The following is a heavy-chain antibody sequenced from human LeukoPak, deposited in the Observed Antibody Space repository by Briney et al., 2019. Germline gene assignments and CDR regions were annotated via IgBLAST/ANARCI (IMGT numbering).Heavy chain of an antibody. D-gene: IGHD2-15*01. Sequence: SETLSLTCAVYGGSFSGFYWSWIRQPPGKGLEWIGEINHYGSTNYNPSLKSRVTMSVDTSKHQFSLKLSSVAAADTAVYYCVRGQCSGGSCYRLDYWGQGTLVTVSS. CDR1: GGSFSGFY. CDR3: VRGQCSGGSCYRLDY. V-gene: IGHV4-34*01. CDR2: INHYGST. J-gene: IGHJ4*02.